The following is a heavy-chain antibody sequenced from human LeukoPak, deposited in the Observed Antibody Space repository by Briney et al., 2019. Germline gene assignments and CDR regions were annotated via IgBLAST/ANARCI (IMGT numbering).Heavy chain of an antibody. J-gene: IGHJ6*03. CDR2: IRYDGINE. CDR1: GFTFSSYG. V-gene: IGHV3-30*02. CDR3: AKEVCRQGYGGIMDV. Sequence: GGSLRLSCAASGFTFSSYGMHWVRQAPGKGLEWVAFIRYDGINEYYGDSVKGRFTISRDNSKDTLYLQMHSLRTEDTAVYYCAKEVCRQGYGGIMDVWGKGTTVTVSS. D-gene: IGHD2-8*01.